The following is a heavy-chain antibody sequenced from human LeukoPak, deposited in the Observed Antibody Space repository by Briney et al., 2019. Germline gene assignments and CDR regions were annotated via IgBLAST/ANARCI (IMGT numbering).Heavy chain of an antibody. CDR3: ARDSAASVDFYYYGMDV. Sequence: ASVKVSCKASGYTFTGYYMHWVRQAPGQGLEWMGWINPNSGGTNYAQKFQGWVTMTRDTSISTAYMELSRLRSDDTAVYYCARDSAASVDFYYYGMDVWGQGTTVTVSS. V-gene: IGHV1-2*04. D-gene: IGHD4-23*01. J-gene: IGHJ6*02. CDR1: GYTFTGYY. CDR2: INPNSGGT.